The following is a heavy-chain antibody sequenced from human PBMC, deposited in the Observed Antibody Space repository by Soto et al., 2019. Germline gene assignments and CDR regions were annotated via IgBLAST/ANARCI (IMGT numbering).Heavy chain of an antibody. CDR3: VRCVPWLDS. V-gene: IGHV1-18*01. CDR1: GFTFTSYT. Sequence: QVQLVQSGTEVKKPGASVKVSCKASGFTFTSYTVSWVRQAPGQGLEWIGWISAKNDNTDFAQKFQGRVALTTDRSTSTVYMDLRSLQSDDTPVYYCVRCVPWLDSWGQGTLVTVSS. CDR2: ISAKNDNT. J-gene: IGHJ5*01.